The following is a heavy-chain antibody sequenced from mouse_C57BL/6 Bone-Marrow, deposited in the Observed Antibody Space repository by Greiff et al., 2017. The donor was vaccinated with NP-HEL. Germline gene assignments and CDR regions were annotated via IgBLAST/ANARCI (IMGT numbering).Heavy chain of an antibody. D-gene: IGHD2-5*01. CDR2: IYPGSGST. J-gene: IGHJ2*01. CDR1: GYTFTSYW. CDR3: ARHYSKNYFDY. V-gene: IGHV1-55*01. Sequence: QVQLKESGAELVKPGASVKMSCKASGYTFTSYWITWVKQRPGQGLEWIGDIYPGSGSTNYNEKFKSKATLTVDTSSSTAYMQLSSLTSEDSAVYYCARHYSKNYFDYWGQGTTLTVSS.